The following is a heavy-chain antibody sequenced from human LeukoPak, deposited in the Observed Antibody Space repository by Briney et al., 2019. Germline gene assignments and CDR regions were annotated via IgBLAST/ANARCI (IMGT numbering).Heavy chain of an antibody. D-gene: IGHD3-22*01. V-gene: IGHV4-59*01. CDR2: IDYSGST. CDR3: ASLYYYDSSSHIFDY. CDR1: GASISNYY. Sequence: SETLSLTCAVSGASISNYYWSWIRQPPGKGLEWIGYIDYSGSTNYSPSLKSRVTISLDTSTNQFSLKLSSVTAADTAVYYCASLYYYDSSSHIFDYWGQGTLVTVSS. J-gene: IGHJ4*02.